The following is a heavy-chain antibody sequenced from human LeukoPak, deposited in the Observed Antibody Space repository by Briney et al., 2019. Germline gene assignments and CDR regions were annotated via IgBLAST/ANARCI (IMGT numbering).Heavy chain of an antibody. Sequence: SETLSLTCAVYGGSFSGDYRSWIRQPPGKGLEWIGEINHSGSTNYNPSLKSRVTLSVDTSKNQFSLKLSSVTAADTAVYYCARGTVYARYFDIWGRGTLVTVSS. V-gene: IGHV4-34*01. CDR1: GGSFSGDY. J-gene: IGHJ2*01. CDR3: ARGTVYARYFDI. CDR2: INHSGST. D-gene: IGHD2-8*01.